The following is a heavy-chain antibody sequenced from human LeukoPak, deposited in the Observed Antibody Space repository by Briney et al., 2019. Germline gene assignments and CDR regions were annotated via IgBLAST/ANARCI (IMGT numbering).Heavy chain of an antibody. J-gene: IGHJ5*02. V-gene: IGHV3-74*01. CDR1: GFTFSNYW. Sequence: PGGSLRLSCAASGFTFSNYWMHWVRQVPGKGLVWVSRIDSDGSTTRYADSVKGRFTVSRDNAKNTLALQMNSLRDEDTAVYYCARDTMLGMGNPWGQGTLVTVSP. D-gene: IGHD3-10*02. CDR2: IDSDGSTT. CDR3: ARDTMLGMGNP.